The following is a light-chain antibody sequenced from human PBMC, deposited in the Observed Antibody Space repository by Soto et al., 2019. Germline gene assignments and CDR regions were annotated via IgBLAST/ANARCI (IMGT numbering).Light chain of an antibody. CDR1: SCNIRDTY. Sequence: QSVLTQPPSVSAAPGQKVTISCSGSSCNIRDTYVSWYQHLPGTAPKLLIYDNNKRPSGIPDRFSGSKSGTSATLGITGLQTGDEADYYCETWDSSLSAVVFGGGTKLTVL. CDR3: ETWDSSLSAVV. J-gene: IGLJ2*01. CDR2: DNN. V-gene: IGLV1-51*01.